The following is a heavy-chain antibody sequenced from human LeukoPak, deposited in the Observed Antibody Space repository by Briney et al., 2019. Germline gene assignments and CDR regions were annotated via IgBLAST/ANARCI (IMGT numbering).Heavy chain of an antibody. Sequence: GGSLRLSCAASGFSFRNYNMNWVRQAPGKGLEWVSCISESSCFIQYADSLKGRFAIYRDNAKHSLYLQMHRLRAEDTAVYYCARQRGYCSSGVCRGWFDPWGQGTLVTVSS. V-gene: IGHV3-21*01. D-gene: IGHD2-8*01. CDR3: ARQRGYCSSGVCRGWFDP. CDR1: GFSFRNYN. CDR2: ISESSCFI. J-gene: IGHJ5*02.